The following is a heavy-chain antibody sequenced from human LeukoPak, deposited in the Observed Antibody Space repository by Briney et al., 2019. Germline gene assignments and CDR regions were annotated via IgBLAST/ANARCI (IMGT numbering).Heavy chain of an antibody. CDR1: GYTFTSYY. D-gene: IGHD6-13*01. CDR2: INPNSGGT. J-gene: IGHJ6*03. V-gene: IGHV1-2*02. Sequence: ASVKVSCKASGYTFTSYYMHWVRQAPGQGLEWMGWINPNSGGTNYAQKFQGRVTMTRDTSISTAYMGLSRLRSDDTAVYCCARGRGSSWLEDYYSHMVVSGDRPTVTISS. CDR3: ARGRGSSWLEDYYSHMVV.